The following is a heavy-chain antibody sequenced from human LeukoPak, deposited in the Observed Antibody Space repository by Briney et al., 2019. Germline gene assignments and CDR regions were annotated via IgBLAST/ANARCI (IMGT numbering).Heavy chain of an antibody. CDR1: GFTFSNCW. Sequence: GGSLRLSCAASGFTFSNCWMHWVRQAPGKGLEWVSVIYSGGSTCYVDSVKGRFTISRDNSKNTLYLQMNSLRAEDTAVYYCARARVQLWEGGTWFDPWGQGTLVTVSS. CDR2: IYSGGST. D-gene: IGHD5-18*01. J-gene: IGHJ5*02. V-gene: IGHV3-66*01. CDR3: ARARVQLWEGGTWFDP.